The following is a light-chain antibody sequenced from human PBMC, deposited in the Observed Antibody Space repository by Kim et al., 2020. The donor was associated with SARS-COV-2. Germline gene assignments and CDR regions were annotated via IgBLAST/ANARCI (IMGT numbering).Light chain of an antibody. CDR2: EGS. CDR3: SSYTSSSTFPYV. CDR1: AIDVGSYIR. Sequence: TSSAAGPAIDVGSYIRVSWSQRPPGTAPKLMIYEGSKRPSGVPDRFSGSKSGNTASLTISGLQAEDEADYYCSSYTSSSTFPYVFGTGTKVTVL. J-gene: IGLJ1*01. V-gene: IGLV2-18*02.